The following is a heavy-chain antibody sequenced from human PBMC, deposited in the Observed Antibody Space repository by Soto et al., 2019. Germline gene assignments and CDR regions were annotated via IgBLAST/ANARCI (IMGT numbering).Heavy chain of an antibody. J-gene: IGHJ5*02. CDR2: TYYRSKWYN. Sequence: QVQLQQSGPGLVKPSQTLSLTCAISGDSVSSNSAAWNWIRQSPSRGLEWLGRTYYRSKWYNDYAVSVKSRITINPDTSKNQFSLQLNSVTPEDTAVYYCARDRVAVAGTPKYNWFDPWGQGTLVTVFS. V-gene: IGHV6-1*01. CDR3: ARDRVAVAGTPKYNWFDP. CDR1: GDSVSSNSAA. D-gene: IGHD6-19*01.